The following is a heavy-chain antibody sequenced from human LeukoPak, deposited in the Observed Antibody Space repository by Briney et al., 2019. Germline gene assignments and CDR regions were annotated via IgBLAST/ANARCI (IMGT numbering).Heavy chain of an antibody. D-gene: IGHD2-2*01. CDR2: IIPIFGTA. Sequence: PVKVSCKASGGTFSSYAISWVRQAPGQGLEWMGGIIPIFGTANYAQKFQGRVTITTDESTSTAYMELSSLRSEDTAVYYCARGKAAAIFSWFDPWGQGTLVTVSS. CDR1: GGTFSSYA. J-gene: IGHJ5*02. CDR3: ARGKAAAIFSWFDP. V-gene: IGHV1-69*05.